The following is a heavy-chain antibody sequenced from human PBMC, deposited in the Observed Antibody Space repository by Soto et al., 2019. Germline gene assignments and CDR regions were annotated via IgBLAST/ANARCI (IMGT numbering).Heavy chain of an antibody. Sequence: QLQLQESGPGLVKPSETLSLTCTVSGGSISSSSYYWGWIRQPPGKGLEWIGSIYYSGSTYYNPSLKRRVTISVDTSKNQFSLKLSSVTAADTAVYYCASDYDILTGYRKPDAFDIWGQGTMVTVSS. CDR2: IYYSGST. J-gene: IGHJ3*02. CDR3: ASDYDILTGYRKPDAFDI. D-gene: IGHD3-9*01. V-gene: IGHV4-39*01. CDR1: GGSISSSSYY.